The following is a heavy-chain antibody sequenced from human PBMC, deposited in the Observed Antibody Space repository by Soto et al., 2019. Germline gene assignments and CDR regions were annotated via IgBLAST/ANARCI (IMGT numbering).Heavy chain of an antibody. CDR3: TKDPHGSGSYYNRFFDN. Sequence: PGGSLRLSCAASGFTFSSYAMTWVRQAPGKGLGWVSAISGSGGNTYYADSVKGRFTISRDNSKNTLYLQMNSLRAEDTAVYYCTKDPHGSGSYYNRFFDNWGQGTLVTLSS. D-gene: IGHD3-10*01. CDR1: GFTFSSYA. V-gene: IGHV3-23*01. CDR2: ISGSGGNT. J-gene: IGHJ4*02.